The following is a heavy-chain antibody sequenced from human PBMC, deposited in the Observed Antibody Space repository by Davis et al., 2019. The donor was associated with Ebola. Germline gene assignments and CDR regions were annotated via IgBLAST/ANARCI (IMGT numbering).Heavy chain of an antibody. CDR1: GGTFSSYA. CDR3: ATAGNYIWGSYRYLGSRY. J-gene: IGHJ4*02. CDR2: IIPIFGTA. D-gene: IGHD3-16*02. V-gene: IGHV1-69*05. Sequence: SVKVSCKASGGTFSSYAISWVRQAPGQGLEWMGGIIPIFGTANYAQKFQGRVTMTTDTSTSTASMELRSLRSDDTAVYYCATAGNYIWGSYRYLGSRYWGQGTLVTVSS.